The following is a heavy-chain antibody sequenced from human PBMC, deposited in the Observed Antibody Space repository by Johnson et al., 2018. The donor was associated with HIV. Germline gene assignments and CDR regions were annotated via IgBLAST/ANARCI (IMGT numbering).Heavy chain of an antibody. V-gene: IGHV3-74*01. D-gene: IGHD3-16*02. J-gene: IGHJ3*02. CDR1: GFTFSSYW. CDR3: ARDYSDDVGGSYRFGAFDI. CDR2: INSDGSST. Sequence: VQLVESGGGLVQPGGSLRLSCAASGFTFSSYWMHWVRQAPGKGLVWVSRINSDGSSTSYADSVKGRFTISRDNAKNTLYLQMNSLRAEDTAVYYCARDYSDDVGGSYRFGAFDIWGQGTMVTVSS.